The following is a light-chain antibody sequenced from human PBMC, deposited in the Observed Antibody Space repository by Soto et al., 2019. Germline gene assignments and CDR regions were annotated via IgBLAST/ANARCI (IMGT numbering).Light chain of an antibody. CDR1: QSVSSN. CDR3: QQYNNWPPLT. CDR2: GAS. Sequence: EIVMTQSPATLSVSPGERATLSCRASQSVSSNLAWYQQKPGQAPRLLIYGASTRATGIPARFSGSGSGTEFTLTISSLQSEDFAVYDCQQYNNWPPLTFGQGTKVEIK. J-gene: IGKJ1*01. V-gene: IGKV3-15*01.